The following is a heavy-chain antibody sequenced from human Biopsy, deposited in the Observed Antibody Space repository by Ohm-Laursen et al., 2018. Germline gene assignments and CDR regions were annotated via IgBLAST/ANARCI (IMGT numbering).Heavy chain of an antibody. Sequence: GASVKVSCKASGYSFTSYGMNWVRQAPGQGLEWMGWISPKSGGTNYAQKFQGNITMTKNTSMSTAYMEMSRLRSDDTAVYYCALQSVAQMKNFDYWGQGTLVTVSS. J-gene: IGHJ4*02. CDR1: GYSFTSYG. D-gene: IGHD6-19*01. CDR2: ISPKSGGT. CDR3: ALQSVAQMKNFDY. V-gene: IGHV1-2*02.